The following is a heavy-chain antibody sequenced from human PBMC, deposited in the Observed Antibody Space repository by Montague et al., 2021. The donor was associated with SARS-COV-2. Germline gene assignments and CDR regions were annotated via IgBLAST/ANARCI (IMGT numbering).Heavy chain of an antibody. D-gene: IGHD4-17*01. CDR1: GYTFTSYY. V-gene: IGHV1-46*01. J-gene: IGHJ4*02. CDR2: INPSGGDS. Sequence: SVKVSCKASGYTFTSYYIHWVRQAPGQGLEWLGVINPSGGDSTYAQRFQGRVTMTRDTSTSTVYMELSSLTYEDTAVYYCSRDHDDDGPDHWGQGTLVTVS. CDR3: SRDHDDDGPDH.